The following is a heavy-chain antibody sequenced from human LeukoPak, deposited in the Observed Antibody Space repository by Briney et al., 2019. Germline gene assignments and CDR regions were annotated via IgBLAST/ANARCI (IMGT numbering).Heavy chain of an antibody. CDR2: ISGGGGST. Sequence: PGGSLRLSCAASGFTFSSYAMSWVRQAPGKGLEWVSTISGGGGSTYYADSVKGRFTISRDNFKNTLYLQMNSLRAEDTAVYYCANIEVAGTYDWFDPWGQGTLVTVSS. J-gene: IGHJ5*02. V-gene: IGHV3-23*01. D-gene: IGHD6-19*01. CDR3: ANIEVAGTYDWFDP. CDR1: GFTFSSYA.